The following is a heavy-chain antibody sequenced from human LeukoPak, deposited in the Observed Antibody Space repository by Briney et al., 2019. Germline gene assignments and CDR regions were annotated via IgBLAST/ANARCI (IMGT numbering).Heavy chain of an antibody. CDR3: ARDQQLSYCGGDCYPAN. D-gene: IGHD2-21*02. CDR2: IYTSGST. Sequence: PPQTLSLTCTVSGGSISSGSYFWSWIRQPAGKGLEWIGRIYTSGSTDYNPSLQSRVTMSVDTSKNQFSLKLNSVTAADTAVYYCARDQQLSYCGGDCYPANWGQGTLVTVSS. CDR1: GGSISSGSYF. J-gene: IGHJ4*02. V-gene: IGHV4-61*02.